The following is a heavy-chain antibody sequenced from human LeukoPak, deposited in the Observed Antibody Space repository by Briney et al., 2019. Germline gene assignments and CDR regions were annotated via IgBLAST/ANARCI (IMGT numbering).Heavy chain of an antibody. Sequence: GGSLRLSCAASGFTFSSYGMHWVRQAPGKGLEWVAVIWYGGSNKYYADSVKGRFTISRDNSKNTLYLQMNSLRAEDTAVYYCARDKDYYDSSGDFDYWGQGTLVTVSS. CDR1: GFTFSSYG. V-gene: IGHV3-33*08. CDR3: ARDKDYYDSSGDFDY. CDR2: IWYGGSNK. J-gene: IGHJ4*02. D-gene: IGHD3-22*01.